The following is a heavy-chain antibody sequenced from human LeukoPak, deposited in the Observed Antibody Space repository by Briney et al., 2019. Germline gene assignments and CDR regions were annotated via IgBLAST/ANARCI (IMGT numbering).Heavy chain of an antibody. CDR3: AKMSGDCSSTICSSFDY. D-gene: IGHD2-2*01. V-gene: IGHV3-23*01. CDR2: ISGSGAGT. Sequence: PGGSLRLSCAASGFTFSNYAMSWVRQAPGKGLEWVSRISGSGAGTYYADSVKGRFTISRDKSKNTLSLQMNNLRAEDTAVYYCAKMSGDCSSTICSSFDYWGQGTLVTVSS. CDR1: GFTFSNYA. J-gene: IGHJ4*02.